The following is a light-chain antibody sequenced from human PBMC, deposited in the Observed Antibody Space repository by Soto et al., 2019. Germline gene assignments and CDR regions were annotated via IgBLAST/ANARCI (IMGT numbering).Light chain of an antibody. Sequence: DIQLTQSQSSLSASVGDRVTITCRASQSISRYLNWYQQKPGKDPKLLIYAASSLQSGVPSRFSGSVSGTDFNLTISSLQTEDFATYECQQNYSTSWTFGQGTKVDIK. CDR3: QQNYSTSWT. J-gene: IGKJ1*01. CDR1: QSISRY. CDR2: AAS. V-gene: IGKV1-39*01.